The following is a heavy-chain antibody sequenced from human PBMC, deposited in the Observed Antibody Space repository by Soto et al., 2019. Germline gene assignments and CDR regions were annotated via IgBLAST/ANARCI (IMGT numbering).Heavy chain of an antibody. Sequence: PGGSLRLSCAASGFTFSNYAMHWGRQAPGKGMEWISYISSSSSYTNYADSVKGRFNISRDNAKNSLYLQINSLRAEDTVVYYCASSPDSGYYPVHLDYWGQGTLVTVSS. CDR2: ISSSSSYT. V-gene: IGHV3-21*05. CDR1: GFTFSNYA. CDR3: ASSPDSGYYPVHLDY. J-gene: IGHJ4*02. D-gene: IGHD3-22*01.